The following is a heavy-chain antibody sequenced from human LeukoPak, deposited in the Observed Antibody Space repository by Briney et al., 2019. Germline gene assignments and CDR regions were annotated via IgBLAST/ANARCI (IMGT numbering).Heavy chain of an antibody. Sequence: GGSLRLSCAASGFTLSSYAMSWVRQAPGKGLEWVSAISGSGGSTYYADSVKGRFTISRDNSKNTLYLQMNSLRAEDTAVYYCAKVRVQGYSSSFLWSAFDIWGQGTMVTVSS. D-gene: IGHD6-6*01. V-gene: IGHV3-23*01. CDR1: GFTLSSYA. CDR2: ISGSGGST. J-gene: IGHJ3*02. CDR3: AKVRVQGYSSSFLWSAFDI.